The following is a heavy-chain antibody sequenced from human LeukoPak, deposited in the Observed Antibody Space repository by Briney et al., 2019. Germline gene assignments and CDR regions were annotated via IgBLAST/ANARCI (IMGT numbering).Heavy chain of an antibody. CDR1: GGSISGYY. D-gene: IGHD6-13*01. Sequence: PSETLSLTCTVSGGSISGYYWSWIRQPAGKGLEWIGRIYTSGSTNYNPSLKSRVTMSVDTSKNQFSLKLSSVTAADTAVYYCAREGLYSSSWYEELYYFDYWGQGTLVTVSS. CDR3: AREGLYSSSWYEELYYFDY. V-gene: IGHV4-4*07. J-gene: IGHJ4*02. CDR2: IYTSGST.